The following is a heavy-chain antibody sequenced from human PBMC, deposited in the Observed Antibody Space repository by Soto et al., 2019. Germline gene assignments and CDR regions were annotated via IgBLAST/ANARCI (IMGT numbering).Heavy chain of an antibody. CDR2: INHSGST. Sequence: SETLSLTCAVYGGSFSGYYWSWIRQPPGKGLEWIGEINHSGSTNYNPSLKSRVTISVDTSKNQFSLKLSSVTAADTAVYYCARGPHYDFWSGYKTLDYYYGMDVWGQGTTVTVYS. J-gene: IGHJ6*02. CDR1: GGSFSGYY. D-gene: IGHD3-3*01. V-gene: IGHV4-34*01. CDR3: ARGPHYDFWSGYKTLDYYYGMDV.